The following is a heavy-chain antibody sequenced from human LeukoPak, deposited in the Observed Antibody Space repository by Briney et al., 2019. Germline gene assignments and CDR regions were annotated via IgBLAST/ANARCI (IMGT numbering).Heavy chain of an antibody. D-gene: IGHD6-13*01. J-gene: IGHJ5*02. CDR3: ARRPGIAAAGSGGWFYP. Sequence: SETLSLTCAVYGGSFSGYYWSWIRQPPGKGLEWIGEINHSGSTNYNPSLKSRVTISVDTSKNQCSLKLSSGTAADTAVYYCARRPGIAAAGSGGWFYPWGQGTLVTVSS. CDR1: GGSFSGYY. CDR2: INHSGST. V-gene: IGHV4-34*01.